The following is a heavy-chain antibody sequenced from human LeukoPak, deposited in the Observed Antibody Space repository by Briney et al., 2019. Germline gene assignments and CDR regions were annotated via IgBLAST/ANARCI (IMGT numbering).Heavy chain of an antibody. J-gene: IGHJ4*02. V-gene: IGHV3-30-3*01. CDR3: ARGYQLLWGHGSFDY. CDR2: IFYDGNNK. Sequence: GGSLRLSCAASGFTFSNYAMHWVRQAPGKGLEWVALIFYDGNNKYNADSVKGRFTISRDNSKNTMYLQMNSLRTEDTAVYYCARGYQLLWGHGSFDYWGQGTLVTVSS. CDR1: GFTFSNYA. D-gene: IGHD2-2*01.